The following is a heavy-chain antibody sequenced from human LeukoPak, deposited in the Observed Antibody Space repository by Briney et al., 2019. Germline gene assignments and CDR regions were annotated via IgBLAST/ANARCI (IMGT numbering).Heavy chain of an antibody. CDR2: IKSKTDGGTT. J-gene: IGHJ6*02. D-gene: IGHD1-14*01. V-gene: IGHV3-15*01. CDR1: GFSFSNAW. Sequence: AGGSLRLSCAASGFSFSNAWMRWVRQAPGKGLEWVGRIKSKTDGGTTDYAAPVKGRFTISRDDSKNMLYLQMNSLKTEDTAVYYCTTALTFRDYYGMDVWGQGTTVTVSS. CDR3: TTALTFRDYYGMDV.